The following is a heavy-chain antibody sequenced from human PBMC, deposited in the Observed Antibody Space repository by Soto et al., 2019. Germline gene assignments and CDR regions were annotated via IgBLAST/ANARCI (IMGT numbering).Heavy chain of an antibody. D-gene: IGHD3-9*01. V-gene: IGHV4-39*01. CDR3: ARYFRYDILTGINWFDP. J-gene: IGHJ5*02. CDR1: GGSISSSSYY. Sequence: PSETLSLTCTVSGGSISSSSYYWGWIRQPPGKGLEWIGNIYYSGSTYYNPSLKSRVTISVDTSKNQFSLKLSSVTAADTAMYYCARYFRYDILTGINWFDPWGQGTLVTVSS. CDR2: IYYSGST.